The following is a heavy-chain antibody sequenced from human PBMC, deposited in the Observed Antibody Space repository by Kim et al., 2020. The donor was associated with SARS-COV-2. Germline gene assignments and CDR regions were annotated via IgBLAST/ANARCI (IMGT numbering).Heavy chain of an antibody. V-gene: IGHV4-34*01. CDR2: ITPSGST. CDR1: GGSFSGFY. Sequence: SETLSLTCAVYGGSFSGFYWSWVHQPPGKGLECIGEITPSGSTSYNPSLESRVTISIDTSKKQLSLKLTSVTAADTAVYYCARVWDVWGQGTSVTVSS. J-gene: IGHJ6*02. CDR3: ARVWDV.